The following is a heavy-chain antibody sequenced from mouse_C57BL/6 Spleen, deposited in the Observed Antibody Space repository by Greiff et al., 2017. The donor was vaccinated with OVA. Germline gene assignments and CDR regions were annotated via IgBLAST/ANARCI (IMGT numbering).Heavy chain of an antibody. D-gene: IGHD1-1*02. CDR3: ARGRDYPDD. J-gene: IGHJ2*01. V-gene: IGHV1-26*01. CDR1: GYTFTDYY. Sequence: EVQLQQSGPELVKPGASVKISCKASGYTFTDYYMNWVKQSHGKSLEWIGDINPNNGGTSYNQKFKGKATLTVDKSSSTAYMELRSLTSEDSAVYYCARGRDYPDDWGQGTTLTVSS. CDR2: INPNNGGT.